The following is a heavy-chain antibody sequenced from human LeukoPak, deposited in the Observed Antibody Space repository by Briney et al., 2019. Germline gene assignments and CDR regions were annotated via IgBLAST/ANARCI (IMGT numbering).Heavy chain of an antibody. V-gene: IGHV3-30*04. J-gene: IGHJ4*02. CDR3: AREMESSGWYGSRFDY. Sequence: PGGSLRLSCVGSGFIFSSSAMSWVRQAPGKGLEWVAVISYDGSNKYYADSVKGRFTISRDNSKNTLYLQMNSLRAEDTAVYYCAREMESSGWYGSRFDYWGQGTLVTVSS. CDR1: GFIFSSSA. D-gene: IGHD6-19*01. CDR2: ISYDGSNK.